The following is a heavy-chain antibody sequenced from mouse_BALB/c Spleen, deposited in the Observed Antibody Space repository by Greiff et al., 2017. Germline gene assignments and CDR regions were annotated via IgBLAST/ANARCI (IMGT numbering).Heavy chain of an antibody. CDR2: IRLKSNNYAT. CDR3: TRQPGLDY. CDR1: GFTFSNYW. J-gene: IGHJ2*01. Sequence: EVKLQESGGGLVQPGGSMKLSCVASGFTFSNYWMNWVRQSPEKGLEWVAEIRLKSNNYATHYAESVKGRFTISRDDSKSSVYLQMNNLRAEDTGIYYCTRQPGLDYWGQGTTLTVSA. V-gene: IGHV6-6*02. D-gene: IGHD3-1*01.